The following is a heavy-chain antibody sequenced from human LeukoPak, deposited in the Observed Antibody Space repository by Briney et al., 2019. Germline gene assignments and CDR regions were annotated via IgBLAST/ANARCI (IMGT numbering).Heavy chain of an antibody. D-gene: IGHD5/OR15-5a*01. J-gene: IGHJ4*02. CDR3: ARDPVASVPDYFDL. CDR1: GFIFSTYA. CDR2: ISPDGSIK. V-gene: IGHV3-30-3*01. Sequence: GGSLRLSCVASGFIFSTYAMHWVRQTPGKGLEWVAVISPDGSIKLYAESVKGRFTISRVNSKNTLYVDMSTLRADDTAIYYCARDPVASVPDYFDLWGQGTLVTVSS.